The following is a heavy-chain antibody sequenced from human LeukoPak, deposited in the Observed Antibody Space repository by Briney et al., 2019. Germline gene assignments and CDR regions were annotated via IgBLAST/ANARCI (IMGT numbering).Heavy chain of an antibody. V-gene: IGHV3-11*01. Sequence: GGSLRLSCAASGFTFSDYYMNWIRRAPGKGLEWVSYISSSGSTIYYADSVKGRFTISRDNAKNSLYLQMNSLRAEDTAVYYCAKEGSSSSLNFDYWGQGTLVTVSS. CDR2: ISSSGSTI. CDR3: AKEGSSSSLNFDY. D-gene: IGHD6-6*01. CDR1: GFTFSDYY. J-gene: IGHJ4*02.